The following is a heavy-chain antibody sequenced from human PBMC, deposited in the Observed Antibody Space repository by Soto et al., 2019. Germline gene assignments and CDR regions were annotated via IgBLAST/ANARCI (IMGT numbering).Heavy chain of an antibody. D-gene: IGHD2-15*01. CDR2: INAGNGNT. CDR3: ARDRAYCSGGSCPPNKRYNWFDP. V-gene: IGHV1-3*01. CDR1: GYTFTSYA. J-gene: IGHJ5*02. Sequence: GASVKVSCKASGYTFTSYAMHWVRHAPGQRLEWVGWINAGNGNTKYSQKFQGRVTITRDTSASTAYMELSSLRSEDTAVYYCARDRAYCSGGSCPPNKRYNWFDPWGQGTLVTVSS.